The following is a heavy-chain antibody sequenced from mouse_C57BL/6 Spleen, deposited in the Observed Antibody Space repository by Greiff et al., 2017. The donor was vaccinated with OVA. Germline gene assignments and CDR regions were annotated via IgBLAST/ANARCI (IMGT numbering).Heavy chain of an antibody. CDR3: ARGWDGYHRYFDV. CDR2: ILPGGGGT. CDR1: GYTFTGYW. V-gene: IGHV1-9*01. J-gene: IGHJ1*03. D-gene: IGHD2-3*01. Sequence: VQLQQSGAELMKPGPSVRLSCTATGYTFTGYWIEWVQQRPGHGLEWIGEILPGGGGTNYNENFKGKATFTADTSSNTAYMQLSSLTAEDTAIYYCARGWDGYHRYFDVWGTGTTVTVSS.